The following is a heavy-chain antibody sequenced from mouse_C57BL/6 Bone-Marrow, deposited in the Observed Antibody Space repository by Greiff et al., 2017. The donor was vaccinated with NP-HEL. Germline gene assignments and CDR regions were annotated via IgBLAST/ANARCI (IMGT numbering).Heavy chain of an antibody. Sequence: QVQLQQPGAELVKPGASVKLSCKASGYTFTSYWMHWVKQRPGRGLEWIGRIDLNSGGTKYNEKFKSKATLTVDKPSSTAYMQLSSLTSEDSAVYYCAKRDYYGSSYWYFDVWGTGTTVTVSS. CDR2: IDLNSGGT. CDR1: GYTFTSYW. J-gene: IGHJ1*03. CDR3: AKRDYYGSSYWYFDV. D-gene: IGHD1-1*01. V-gene: IGHV1-72*01.